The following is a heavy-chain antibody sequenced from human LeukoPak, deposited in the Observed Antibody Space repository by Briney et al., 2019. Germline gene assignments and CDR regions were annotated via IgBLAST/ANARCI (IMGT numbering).Heavy chain of an antibody. J-gene: IGHJ5*02. V-gene: IGHV3-74*01. CDR2: INTDGSST. Sequence: AGGSLTLSCAASGFTFSNYWMHWVRQAPGKGLVWVSRINTDGSSTDYADSVKGRFTISRDNAKNTLHLQMNSLRAEDTAVYYCARDLDGYRSGNGAWGQGTLVTVSS. CDR1: GFTFSNYW. D-gene: IGHD5-12*01. CDR3: ARDLDGYRSGNGA.